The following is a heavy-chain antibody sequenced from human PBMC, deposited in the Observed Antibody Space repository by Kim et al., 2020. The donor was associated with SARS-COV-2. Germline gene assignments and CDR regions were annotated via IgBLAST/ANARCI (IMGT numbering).Heavy chain of an antibody. CDR3: AKRSGSPPMDV. Sequence: TYYADSVKGRFTISRDNSKNTLYLQMNSLRAEDTAVYYCAKRSGSPPMDVWGQGTTVTVSS. D-gene: IGHD3-10*01. CDR2: T. V-gene: IGHV3-23*01. J-gene: IGHJ6*02.